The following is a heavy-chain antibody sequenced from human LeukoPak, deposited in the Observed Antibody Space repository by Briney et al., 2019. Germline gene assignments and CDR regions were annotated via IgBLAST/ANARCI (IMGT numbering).Heavy chain of an antibody. D-gene: IGHD3-16*02. J-gene: IGHJ4*02. CDR1: GGSFSGYY. CDR3: ARGEHYDYVWGSYLY. CDR2: INHSGST. V-gene: IGHV4-34*01. Sequence: SETLSLTCAVYGGSFSGYYWSWIRQPPGKGLEWIGEINHSGSTNYNPSLKSRVTISVDTSKNQFSLKLSSVTAADTAVYYCARGEHYDYVWGSYLYWGQGTLVTVSS.